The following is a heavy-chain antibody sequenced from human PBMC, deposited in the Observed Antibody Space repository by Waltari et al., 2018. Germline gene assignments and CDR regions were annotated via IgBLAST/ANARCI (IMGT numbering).Heavy chain of an antibody. V-gene: IGHV4-4*02. J-gene: IGHJ4*02. CDR2: INKGGTT. D-gene: IGHD3-9*01. CDR1: GGSVSGSDW. CDR3: ARESWDTWTGYSN. Sequence: QVQLQESGPGLVKPSETLSLTCAVSGGSVSGSDWWTWVRQAPGKGLEWIGEINKGGTTNYNPSLKSRVTISVDKSRNQFSLKVISVTAADTAVYYCARESWDTWTGYSNWGQGTLVTVSS.